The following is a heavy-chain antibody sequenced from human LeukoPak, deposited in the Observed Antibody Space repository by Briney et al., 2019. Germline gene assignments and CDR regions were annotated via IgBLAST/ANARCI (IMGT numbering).Heavy chain of an antibody. D-gene: IGHD4-17*01. CDR2: IRYDGITK. CDR1: GFSFSGYG. V-gene: IGHV3-30*02. CDR3: AALHTGTFVDY. Sequence: PGGSLRLFCAASGFSFSGYGMHWVRQVPGKGLEWVAFIRYDGITKFYIDSVKGRFAISRDNSKNTLSLQMNSLRTEDTAVYYCAALHTGTFVDYWGQGTLVTVSS. J-gene: IGHJ4*01.